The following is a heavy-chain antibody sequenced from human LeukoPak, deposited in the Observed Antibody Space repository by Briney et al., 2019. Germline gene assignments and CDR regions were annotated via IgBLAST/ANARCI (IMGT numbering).Heavy chain of an antibody. CDR2: INHSGST. CDR3: ARSCYWPYYYYYYMDV. V-gene: IGHV4-34*01. J-gene: IGHJ6*03. D-gene: IGHD2-15*01. Sequence: SETLSLTCAVYGGSFSGYYWSWIRRPPGKGLEWIGEINHSGSTNSNPSLKSRVTISVDTSKNQFSLKLSSVTAADTAVYYCARSCYWPYYYYYYMDVWGKGTTVTVSS. CDR1: GGSFSGYY.